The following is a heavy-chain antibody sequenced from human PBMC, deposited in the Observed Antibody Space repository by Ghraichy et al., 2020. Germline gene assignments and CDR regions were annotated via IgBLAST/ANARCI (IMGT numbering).Heavy chain of an antibody. V-gene: IGHV1-69*13. CDR1: GGTFSSYA. CDR2: IIPIFGTA. CDR3: ARDPSYFDITMTYYYGMDV. J-gene: IGHJ6*02. Sequence: SVKVSCKASGGTFSSYAISWVRQAPGQGLEWMGGIIPIFGTANYAQKFQGRVTITADESTSTAYMELSSLRSEDTAVYYCARDPSYFDITMTYYYGMDVWGQGTTVTVSS. D-gene: IGHD3-22*01.